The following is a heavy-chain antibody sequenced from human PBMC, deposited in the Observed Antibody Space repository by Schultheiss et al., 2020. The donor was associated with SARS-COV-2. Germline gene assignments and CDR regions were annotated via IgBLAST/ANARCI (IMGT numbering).Heavy chain of an antibody. D-gene: IGHD1-26*01. Sequence: ASVKVSCKASGYTFTSYGISWVRQAPGQGLEWMGWISAYNGNTNYAQKLQGRVTMTTDTSTSTAYMELRSLRSDDTAVYYCARLFRQWELLSWCFDLWGRGTLVTVSS. CDR1: GYTFTSYG. J-gene: IGHJ2*01. CDR3: ARLFRQWELLSWCFDL. CDR2: ISAYNGNT. V-gene: IGHV1-18*01.